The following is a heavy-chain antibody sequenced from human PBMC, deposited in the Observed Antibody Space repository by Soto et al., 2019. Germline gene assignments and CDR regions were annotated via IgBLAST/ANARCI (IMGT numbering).Heavy chain of an antibody. J-gene: IGHJ4*02. CDR2: TYYRSRWYN. V-gene: IGHV6-1*01. CDR3: AIEFPYYASSASYLHD. Sequence: SRTNSVTCTISGDSVSGNSAAWNWIRQSPSRGLEWLGRTYYRSRWYNDYAVSVKSRITVTPDTSKNQFSLHLNSVTPEDTAVYYCAIEFPYYASSASYLHDWGQGALGIVS. CDR1: GDSVSGNSAA. D-gene: IGHD3-16*01.